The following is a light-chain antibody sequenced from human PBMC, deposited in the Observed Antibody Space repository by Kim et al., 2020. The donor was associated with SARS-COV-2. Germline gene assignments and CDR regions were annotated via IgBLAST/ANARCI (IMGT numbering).Light chain of an antibody. J-gene: IGKJ1*01. V-gene: IGKV3-20*01. Sequence: EIVLTQSPGTLSLSPGERATLSCRASETVRSIYLAWYQQKPGQAPRLLIYSASRRATDIPDRFSGSGSGTDFTHTISSLEPEDFAVYYCQQYGSSPRTFGQGTKVDIK. CDR3: QQYGSSPRT. CDR1: ETVRSIY. CDR2: SAS.